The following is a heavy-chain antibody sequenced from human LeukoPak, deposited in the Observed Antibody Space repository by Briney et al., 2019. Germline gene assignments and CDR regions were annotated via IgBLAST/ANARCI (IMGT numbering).Heavy chain of an antibody. CDR3: TRDLLGFATTPLSN. CDR2: INPNRGDT. D-gene: IGHD4-17*01. J-gene: IGHJ4*02. V-gene: IGHV1-2*02. CDR1: GYTFTNNY. Sequence: ASVRVSCNASGYTFTNNYIHWVRQAPGHGLEWMGWINPNRGDTNYAQKLQGRVTMTRDTSISTAFMELTRLTSDDTAVYYRTRDLLGFATTPLSNWGQGTLVTVSS.